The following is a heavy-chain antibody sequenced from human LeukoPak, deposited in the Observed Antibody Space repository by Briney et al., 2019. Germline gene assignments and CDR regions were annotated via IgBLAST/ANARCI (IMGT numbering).Heavy chain of an antibody. D-gene: IGHD2-15*01. CDR2: MNPNRGNT. CDR1: GYTFTRYD. V-gene: IGHV1-8*01. CDR3: ARGPRVVVVAARRFNWFDP. Sequence: ASVKVSCKASGYTFTRYDIHWVRQATGQGLEGMGWMNPNRGNTGYAQTFQGRVTMTRNISISTAYMELISLRSEDTAVYYCARGPRVVVVAARRFNWFDPWGQGTLVTVSS. J-gene: IGHJ5*02.